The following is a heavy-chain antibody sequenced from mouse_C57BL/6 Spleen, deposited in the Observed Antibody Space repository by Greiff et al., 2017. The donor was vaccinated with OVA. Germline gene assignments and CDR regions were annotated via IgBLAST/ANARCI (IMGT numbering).Heavy chain of an antibody. V-gene: IGHV1-64*01. CDR2: IHPNSGST. J-gene: IGHJ2*01. D-gene: IGHD4-1*01. CDR1: GYTFTSYW. CDR3: GGWDVYFDY. Sequence: QVQLQQSGAELVKPGASVKLSCKASGYTFTSYWMHWVKQRPGQGLEWIGMIHPNSGSTNYNEKFKSKATLTVDKSSSTAYMQLSSLTSEDSAVYYCGGWDVYFDYWGQGTTLTVSS.